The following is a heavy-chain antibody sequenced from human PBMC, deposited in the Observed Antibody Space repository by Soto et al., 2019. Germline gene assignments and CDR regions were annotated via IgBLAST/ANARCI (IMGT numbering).Heavy chain of an antibody. CDR3: AHRDGFGEFDS. CDR1: GFSLTTSGVG. Sequence: QITLKESGPTLVKPTQTLTLTCTFSGFSLTTSGVGGGWISQPPGKALEWLALTYWDDEKRYSPSLKSRLTLTKDASRNQVVLTMPNMDPVDTATYFCAHRDGFGEFDSCGQGTLVTVSS. J-gene: IGHJ5*01. V-gene: IGHV2-5*02. CDR2: TYWDDEK. D-gene: IGHD3-10*01.